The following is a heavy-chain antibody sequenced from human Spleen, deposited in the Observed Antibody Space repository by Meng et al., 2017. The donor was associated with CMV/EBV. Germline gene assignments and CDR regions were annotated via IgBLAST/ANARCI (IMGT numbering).Heavy chain of an antibody. CDR2: ISSDGSNK. Sequence: GGSLRLSCAASGFSFSNYAMHWVRQAPGKGLEWVAVISSDGSNKYYADSVKGQVTISRDNSKNTVYLQFNSLRAEDTAMYYCARTSYTKYLRGPSDLWGQGTMVTVSS. CDR3: ARTSYTKYLRGPSDL. J-gene: IGHJ3*01. V-gene: IGHV3-30-3*01. CDR1: GFSFSNYA. D-gene: IGHD4-11*01.